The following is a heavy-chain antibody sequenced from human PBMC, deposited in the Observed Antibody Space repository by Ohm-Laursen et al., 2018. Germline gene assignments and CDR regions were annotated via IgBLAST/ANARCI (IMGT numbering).Heavy chain of an antibody. CDR2: MNPNSGNT. CDR1: GYTFTSYD. J-gene: IGHJ5*02. D-gene: IGHD2-2*01. V-gene: IGHV1-8*01. Sequence: GASVKVSCKASGYTFTSYDINWVRQATGQGLEWMGWMNPNSGNTGYAQKFQGRVTMTRNTSISTAYMELSSLRSEDTAVYYCARGNIVVVPASNWFDPWGQGTLVTVSS. CDR3: ARGNIVVVPASNWFDP.